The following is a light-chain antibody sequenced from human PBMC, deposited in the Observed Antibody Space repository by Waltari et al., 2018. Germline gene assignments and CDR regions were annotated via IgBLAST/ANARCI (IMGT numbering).Light chain of an antibody. J-gene: IGKJ1*01. CDR1: QRITSW. Sequence: DIQMTQSPSTLSASVGDRVTITCRASQRITSWLAWYQQIPGKPPKLLIYKASTLESGVPSRVSGSGSGTEFTLTISSLQPDDFATYYCQQYNSYPWTFGHGTKVELK. V-gene: IGKV1-5*03. CDR2: KAS. CDR3: QQYNSYPWT.